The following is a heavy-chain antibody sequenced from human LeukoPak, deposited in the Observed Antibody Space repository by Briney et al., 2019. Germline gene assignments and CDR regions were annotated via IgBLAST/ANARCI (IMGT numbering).Heavy chain of an antibody. D-gene: IGHD3-10*01. V-gene: IGHV1-18*01. CDR1: GYTFTSYG. CDR2: ISAYNENT. Sequence: ASVKLSCKASGYTFTSYGITWVRQAPGQGLEWMGWISAYNENTNYAQKLQGRVTMTTDTSASTAYMELRSLRADDTAVYYCARSATNRDISASGSDYYYYGMDVWGQGTTFTFSS. CDR3: ARSATNRDISASGSDYYYYGMDV. J-gene: IGHJ6*02.